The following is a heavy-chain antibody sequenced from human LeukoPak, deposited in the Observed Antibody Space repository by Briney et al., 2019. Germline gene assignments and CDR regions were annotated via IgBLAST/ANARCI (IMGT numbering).Heavy chain of an antibody. CDR1: GFTVSSNY. V-gene: IGHV3-23*01. CDR2: ISGSGGRT. J-gene: IGHJ3*02. CDR3: AKDRSYGAFEI. D-gene: IGHD3-10*01. Sequence: GGSLRLSCAASGFTVSSNYMSWVRQAPGKGLEWVSGISGSGGRTYYADSVKGRITISRDNSKNTVYLQMNSLRAEDTAVYYCAKDRSYGAFEIWGQGTMVTVSS.